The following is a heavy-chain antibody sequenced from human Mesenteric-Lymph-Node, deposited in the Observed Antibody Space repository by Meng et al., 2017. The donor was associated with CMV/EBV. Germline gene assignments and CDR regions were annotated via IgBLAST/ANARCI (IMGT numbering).Heavy chain of an antibody. D-gene: IGHD3-10*01. CDR2: MNPNSGNT. Sequence: SGYPFTSYDINWVRQATGQGLEWMGWMNPNSGNTGYAQKFQGRVTMTRNTSISTAYMELSSLRSEDTAVYYCARVRITMVRTNWFDPWGQGTLVTVSS. V-gene: IGHV1-8*01. J-gene: IGHJ5*02. CDR1: GYPFTSYD. CDR3: ARVRITMVRTNWFDP.